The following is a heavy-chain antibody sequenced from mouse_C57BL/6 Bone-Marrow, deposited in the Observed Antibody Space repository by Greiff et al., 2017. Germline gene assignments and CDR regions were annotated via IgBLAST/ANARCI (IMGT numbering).Heavy chain of an antibody. CDR3: ASYYSNYVWFAY. D-gene: IGHD2-5*01. CDR1: GYSITSGYY. Sequence: EVKLVESGPGLVKPSQSLSLTCSVTGYSITSGYYWNWIRQFPGNKLEWMGYISYDGSNNYNPSIKNRISITRDPSKNQFFLKLNSVTTEDTATYYCASYYSNYVWFAYWGQGTLVTVSA. CDR2: ISYDGSN. V-gene: IGHV3-6*01. J-gene: IGHJ3*01.